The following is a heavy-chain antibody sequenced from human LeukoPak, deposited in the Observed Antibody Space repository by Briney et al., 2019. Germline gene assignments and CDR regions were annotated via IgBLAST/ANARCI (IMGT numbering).Heavy chain of an antibody. CDR3: VRHNIVGANPNWFDP. J-gene: IGHJ5*02. V-gene: IGHV3-21*01. CDR2: ITSSSTYI. D-gene: IGHD1-26*01. Sequence: GGTVRLSCAASGFTFSSYMMNWVRQAPGKGLEWVSTITSSSTYIYYADSVKGRFTISRDNAKSSVYLQMNSLRADDTAVYYCVRHNIVGANPNWFDPWGQGTLVTVSS. CDR1: GFTFSSYM.